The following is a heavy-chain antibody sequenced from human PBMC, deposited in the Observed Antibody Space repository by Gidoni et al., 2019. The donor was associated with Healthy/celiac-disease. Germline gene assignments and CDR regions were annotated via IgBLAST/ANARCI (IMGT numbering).Heavy chain of an antibody. V-gene: IGHV3-66*01. CDR1: GLAVGSNY. J-gene: IGHJ3*02. CDR3: AREHSGSYRPDAFDI. CDR2: IYSGGST. Sequence: EVQLVESGGGLVQPGGSLRRSCAASGLAVGSNYMSWVRQAPGKGLEWVSVIYSGGSTYYADSVKGRFTISRDNSKNTLYLQMNSLRAEDTAVYYCAREHSGSYRPDAFDIWGQGTMVTVSS. D-gene: IGHD1-26*01.